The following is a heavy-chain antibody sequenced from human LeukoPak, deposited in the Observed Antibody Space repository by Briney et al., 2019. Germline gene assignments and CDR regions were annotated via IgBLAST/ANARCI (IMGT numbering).Heavy chain of an antibody. Sequence: SQTLSLTCAISGDSVSSNSAAWNWIRQSPSRGLEWLGRTYYRSKWYNDYAVSVKSRITINPDTSKNQFSLQLNSVTPEDTAVYHCARVGYCSSTSCYDNWFDPWGQGTLVTVSS. D-gene: IGHD2-2*01. CDR2: TYYRSKWYN. J-gene: IGHJ5*02. CDR1: GDSVSSNSAA. CDR3: ARVGYCSSTSCYDNWFDP. V-gene: IGHV6-1*01.